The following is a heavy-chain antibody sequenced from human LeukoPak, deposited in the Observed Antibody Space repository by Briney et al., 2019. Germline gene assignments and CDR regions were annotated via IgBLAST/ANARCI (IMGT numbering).Heavy chain of an antibody. Sequence: ASVKVSCKASGYTFTGYYMHWVRQAPGQGLEWMGWINPNSGGTNYAQKFQGRVTMTRDTSISTAYMELSRLRSDDTAVYYCARDSVYDFWSGYPNWGQGTLVTVSS. CDR3: ARDSVYDFWSGYPN. CDR1: GYTFTGYY. V-gene: IGHV1-2*02. D-gene: IGHD3-3*01. CDR2: INPNSGGT. J-gene: IGHJ4*02.